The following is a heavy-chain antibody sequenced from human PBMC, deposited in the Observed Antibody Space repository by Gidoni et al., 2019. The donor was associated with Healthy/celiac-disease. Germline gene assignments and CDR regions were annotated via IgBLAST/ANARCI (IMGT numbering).Heavy chain of an antibody. V-gene: IGHV1-69*04. CDR1: GGTFSSYA. CDR3: ARVDCSSTSCSPYYYYYMDV. D-gene: IGHD2-2*01. J-gene: IGHJ6*03. Sequence: QVQLVQSGAEVKKPGSSVKVSCKASGGTFSSYAIRWVRQAPGQGLEWMGRIIPILGIANYAQKFQGRVTITADKSTSTAYMELSSLRSEDTAVYYCARVDCSSTSCSPYYYYYMDVWGKGTTVTVSS. CDR2: IIPILGIA.